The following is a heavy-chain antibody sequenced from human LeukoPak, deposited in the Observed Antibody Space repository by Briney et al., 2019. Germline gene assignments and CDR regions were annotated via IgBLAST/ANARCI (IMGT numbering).Heavy chain of an antibody. V-gene: IGHV4-59*01. D-gene: IGHD2-2*01. CDR2: IYYSGST. Sequence: PSETLSLTCTVSGGSISSYYWSWIRQPPGKGLEWIGYIYYSGSTNYNPSLKSRVTISVDTSKNQFSLKLSSVTAADTAVYYCASSNPEAIVVVPAARYYYMDVWGKGTTVTVSS. CDR1: GGSISSYY. CDR3: ASSNPEAIVVVPAARYYYMDV. J-gene: IGHJ6*03.